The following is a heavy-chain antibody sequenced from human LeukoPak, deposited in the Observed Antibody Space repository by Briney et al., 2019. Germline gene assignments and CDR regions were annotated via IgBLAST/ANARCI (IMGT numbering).Heavy chain of an antibody. Sequence: ASVKVSCKASGYTFTSYGISWVRQAPGQGLEWMGWISAYNGNTDYAQKLQGRVTMTTDTSTSTAYMKLRSLRSDDTAVYYCARADLRTYGDYAGYFDYWGQGTLVTVSS. J-gene: IGHJ4*02. CDR1: GYTFTSYG. D-gene: IGHD4-17*01. V-gene: IGHV1-18*01. CDR2: ISAYNGNT. CDR3: ARADLRTYGDYAGYFDY.